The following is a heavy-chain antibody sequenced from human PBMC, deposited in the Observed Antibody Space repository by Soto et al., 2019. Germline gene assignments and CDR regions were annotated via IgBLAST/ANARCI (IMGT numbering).Heavy chain of an antibody. D-gene: IGHD3-10*01. CDR1: VFTFSSYS. J-gene: IGHJ4*02. V-gene: IGHV3-21*01. Sequence: GSLRLSCAASVFTFSSYSMNWVRQAPGKGLEWVSSISSSSSYIYYADSVKGRFTISRDNAKNSLYLQMNSLRAEDTAVYYCATFYGSGSYALDYWGQGTLVTVSS. CDR3: ATFYGSGSYALDY. CDR2: ISSSSSYI.